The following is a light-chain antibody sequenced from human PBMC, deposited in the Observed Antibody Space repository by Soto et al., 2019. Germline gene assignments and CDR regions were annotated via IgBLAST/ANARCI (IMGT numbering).Light chain of an antibody. CDR2: TAS. Sequence: DIQMTQSPSSLSASVGDRVTITCRASQSITNYLNWYQQKPGEVPKLLIYTASSLQSGVPSRFSGSGSGTDFTLTISILQPEDFATYYCQQSYSIPHTFGQGTKLEIK. V-gene: IGKV1-39*01. CDR3: QQSYSIPHT. CDR1: QSITNY. J-gene: IGKJ2*01.